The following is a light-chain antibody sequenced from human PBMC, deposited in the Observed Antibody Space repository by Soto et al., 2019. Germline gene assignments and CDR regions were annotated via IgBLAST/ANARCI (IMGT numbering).Light chain of an antibody. J-gene: IGLJ1*01. Sequence: QSALTQAASVSGSPGQSITISCTGTSSDVGGYNYVSWYQQHPGKAPKLMIYDVSDRPSGVSNRFSGSKSGNTASLTISGLQAEDEADYYCSSYTSGFYVFGTGTKVTVL. CDR3: SSYTSGFYV. CDR1: SSDVGGYNY. V-gene: IGLV2-14*01. CDR2: DVS.